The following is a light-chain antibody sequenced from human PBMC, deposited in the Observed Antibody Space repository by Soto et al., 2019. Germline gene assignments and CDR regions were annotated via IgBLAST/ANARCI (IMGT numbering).Light chain of an antibody. J-gene: IGLJ1*01. V-gene: IGLV1-44*01. CDR3: AAWDDSLNCYYV. Sequence: QSVLTQPPSASGTPGQRVTISCSGSSSNIGSNTVNWYQQLPGTAPKLLIYSNNQRPSGVPDRFSGSKSGTSASLAISGLQSEDEADYYCAAWDDSLNCYYVFGTATKVTVL. CDR2: SNN. CDR1: SSNIGSNT.